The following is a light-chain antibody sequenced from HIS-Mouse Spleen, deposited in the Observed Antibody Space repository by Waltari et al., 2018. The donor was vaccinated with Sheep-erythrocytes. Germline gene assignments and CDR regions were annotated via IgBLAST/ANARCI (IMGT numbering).Light chain of an antibody. V-gene: IGLV2-11*01. CDR3: CSYAGSYNHV. CDR1: SSDVGGYNY. Sequence: QSALTQPRSVSGSPGQSVTISCTGTSSDVGGYNYVSWYQQHPGKAPKLMIYDVSKRPSGVPDRFSGSKSGNTASLTISGLQAEDEADYYCCSYAGSYNHVFATGIKVTVL. J-gene: IGLJ1*01. CDR2: DVS.